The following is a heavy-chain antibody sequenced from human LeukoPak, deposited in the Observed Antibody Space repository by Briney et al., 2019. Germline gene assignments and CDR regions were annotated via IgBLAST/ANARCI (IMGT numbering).Heavy chain of an antibody. J-gene: IGHJ3*02. D-gene: IGHD3-10*01. Sequence: ASVKVSCKASGYTFNGYYMHWVRQAPGQGLEWMGLINPSSGCPNYAQKFQGSVTMTRDTSISTAYMELSRLRRDDTAVYYCARAGKLMITMVRGALASKKGFDIWGQGTMVTVSS. V-gene: IGHV1-2*02. CDR2: INPSSGCP. CDR3: ARAGKLMITMVRGALASKKGFDI. CDR1: GYTFNGYY.